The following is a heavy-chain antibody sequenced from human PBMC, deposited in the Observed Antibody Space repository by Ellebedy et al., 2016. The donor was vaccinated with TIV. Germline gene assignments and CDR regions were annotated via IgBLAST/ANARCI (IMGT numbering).Heavy chain of an antibody. Sequence: AASVKVSCKASGYTFTRFYMHWVRQAPGQGLEWIGIINPNYGSTTYAQKFQGRVTMTRDTSTSTVYMELSSLRSEDTAVYYCARLGYDSSGTTTWGQGTLVSVSS. CDR3: ARLGYDSSGTTT. J-gene: IGHJ4*02. CDR2: INPNYGST. D-gene: IGHD3-22*01. CDR1: GYTFTRFY. V-gene: IGHV1-46*01.